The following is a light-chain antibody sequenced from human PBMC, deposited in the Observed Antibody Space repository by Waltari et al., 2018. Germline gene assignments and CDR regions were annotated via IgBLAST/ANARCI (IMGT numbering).Light chain of an antibody. CDR1: SSDVGNYNY. V-gene: IGLV2-8*01. J-gene: IGLJ3*02. CDR3: SSYAGSNNLM. CDR2: EVT. Sequence: QSALTQPPSASGSPGQSVTISCTRSSSDVGNYNYVSWYQQHPGKAPKLMIYEVTKRPSGVPDRFSGSKSGNTASLTVSGLQAEDEADYYCSSYAGSNNLMFGGGTKVTVL.